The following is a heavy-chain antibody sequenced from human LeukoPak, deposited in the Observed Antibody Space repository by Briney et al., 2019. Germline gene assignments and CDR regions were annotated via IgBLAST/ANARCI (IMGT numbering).Heavy chain of an antibody. V-gene: IGHV1-2*02. CDR3: ARAPYFDSSGYDY. J-gene: IGHJ4*02. Sequence: ASVKVSCKASGYTFTGYYMHWVRQAPGQGLKWMGWINPNSVDTNYAEKFQGRVTMTRDTSISTVYMELSRLRSDDTAVYFCARAPYFDSSGYDYWGQGTLVTVSS. CDR1: GYTFTGYY. D-gene: IGHD3-22*01. CDR2: INPNSVDT.